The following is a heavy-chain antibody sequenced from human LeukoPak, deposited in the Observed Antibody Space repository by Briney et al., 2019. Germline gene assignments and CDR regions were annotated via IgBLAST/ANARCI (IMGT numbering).Heavy chain of an antibody. J-gene: IGHJ3*02. CDR2: IYYSGST. D-gene: IGHD3-10*01. V-gene: IGHV4-59*01. CDR3: ARVEWFGELSPFDI. Sequence: SETLSLTCAVSGGSIGSYYWSWIRQPPGEGLEWIGYIYYSGSTNYNPSLKSRVTISVDTSKNQFSLKLSSVTAADTAVYYCARVEWFGELSPFDIWGQGTMVTVSS. CDR1: GGSIGSYY.